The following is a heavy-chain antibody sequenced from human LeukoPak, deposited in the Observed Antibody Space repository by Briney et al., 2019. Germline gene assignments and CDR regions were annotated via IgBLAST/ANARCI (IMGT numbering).Heavy chain of an antibody. CDR1: GLTISNNF. CDR3: ARDTDYYGSGRHGYFDH. J-gene: IGHJ1*01. V-gene: IGHV3-66*01. D-gene: IGHD3-10*01. Sequence: PGGSLRLSCAASGLTISNNFMGWVRQAPGKGREWVSLIYSGGSTYSADSVKGRFTISRDNSKNTLHLQMNSLRVEDTAVYYCARDTDYYGSGRHGYFDHWGQGTLVTVSS. CDR2: IYSGGST.